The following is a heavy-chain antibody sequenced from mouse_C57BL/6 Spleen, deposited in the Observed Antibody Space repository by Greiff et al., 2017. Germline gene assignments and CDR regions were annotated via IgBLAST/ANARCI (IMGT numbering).Heavy chain of an antibody. CDR3: ARHEGRSLYLDWYFDV. V-gene: IGHV1-62-2*01. CDR1: GYTFTEYT. J-gene: IGHJ1*03. CDR2: FYPGSGSI. Sequence: QVQLQQSGAELVKPGASVKLSCKASGYTFTEYTIHWVKQRSGQGLEWIGWFYPGSGSIKYNEKFKDKATLTADKSSSTVYMELSRLTSEDSAVYCCARHEGRSLYLDWYFDVWGTGTTVTVSS. D-gene: IGHD5-5*01.